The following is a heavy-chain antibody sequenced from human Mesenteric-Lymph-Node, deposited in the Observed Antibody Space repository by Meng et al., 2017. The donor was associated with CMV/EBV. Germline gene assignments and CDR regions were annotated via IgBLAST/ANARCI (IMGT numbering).Heavy chain of an antibody. CDR2: ISSSGSTI. Sequence: GESLKISCAASGFAFSTYTMNWVRQAPGKGLEWVSYISSSGSTIYYADSVKGRFTISRDNAKNSLYLQMNSLRAEDTAVYYCARYKKRSSSWYRNYWGQGTLVTVSS. CDR3: ARYKKRSSSWYRNY. D-gene: IGHD6-13*01. J-gene: IGHJ4*02. CDR1: GFAFSTYT. V-gene: IGHV3-48*04.